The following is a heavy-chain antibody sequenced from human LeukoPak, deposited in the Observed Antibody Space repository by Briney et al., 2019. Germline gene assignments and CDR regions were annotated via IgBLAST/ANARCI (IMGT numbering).Heavy chain of an antibody. D-gene: IGHD3-16*01. Sequence: GGSLRLSCAASGFTPSSYWMHWVRQAPGKGLVWVSRINEEGTTIDYADSVRGRFTISRDIAKNTLYLQMNSLRPEDTAVYHCVKDFVGVEEFWGQGTLVTVSS. CDR1: GFTPSSYW. V-gene: IGHV3-74*01. CDR2: INEEGTTI. J-gene: IGHJ4*02. CDR3: VKDFVGVEEF.